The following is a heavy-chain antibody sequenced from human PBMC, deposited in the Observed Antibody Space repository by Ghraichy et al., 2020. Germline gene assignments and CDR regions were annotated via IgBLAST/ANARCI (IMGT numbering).Heavy chain of an antibody. J-gene: IGHJ6*02. CDR2: INAGNGNT. D-gene: IGHD2-2*01. V-gene: IGHV1-3*01. Sequence: ASVKVSCKASGYTFTSYAMHWVRQAPGQRLEWMGWINAGNGNTKYSQKFQGRVTITRDTSASTAYMELSSLRSEDTAVYYCARAPVPAAIDYYYGMDVWGQGTTVTVSS. CDR1: GYTFTSYA. CDR3: ARAPVPAAIDYYYGMDV.